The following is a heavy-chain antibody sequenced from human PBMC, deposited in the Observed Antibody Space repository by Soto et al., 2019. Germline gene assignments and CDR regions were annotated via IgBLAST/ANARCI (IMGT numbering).Heavy chain of an antibody. D-gene: IGHD3-22*01. CDR3: ARPHYDSNTFYYFFDY. CDR2: IFHGGST. Sequence: PSETLSLTCAVYGGSFSGYFWSWIRQPPGKGLEWIGEIFHGGSTNYSPSLKSRVTISVDTPKNQFSLELSSVTAADTAVYYCARPHYDSNTFYYFFDYWGQGTLVTVSS. CDR1: GGSFSGYF. V-gene: IGHV4-34*12. J-gene: IGHJ4*02.